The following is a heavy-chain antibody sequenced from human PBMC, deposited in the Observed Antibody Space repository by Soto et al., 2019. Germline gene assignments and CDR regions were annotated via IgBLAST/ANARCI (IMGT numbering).Heavy chain of an antibody. Sequence: SETLSLTCTVSGWSIINHYWSWIRQPPGKGLEWIGYIYYRANPNYNPSLKSRVTISQDTSKNQFSLKLSSVTAEDTAVYYCARASRDFWSGNYIEYYFDYWGQGTLVTVSS. D-gene: IGHD3-3*01. CDR2: IYYRANP. V-gene: IGHV4-59*11. CDR1: GWSIINHY. CDR3: ARASRDFWSGNYIEYYFDY. J-gene: IGHJ4*02.